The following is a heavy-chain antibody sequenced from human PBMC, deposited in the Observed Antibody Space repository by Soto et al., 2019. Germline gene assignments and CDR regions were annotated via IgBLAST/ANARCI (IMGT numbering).Heavy chain of an antibody. CDR3: ARGPGYSSGWYGMDV. Sequence: GGSLRLSCAASGFTFSSYAMHWVRQAPGKGLEWVAVISYDGSNKYYADSVKGRFTISRDNSKNTLYLQMNSLRAEDTAVYYCARGPGYSSGWYGMDVWGQGTTVTVSS. CDR2: ISYDGSNK. D-gene: IGHD6-19*01. CDR1: GFTFSSYA. J-gene: IGHJ6*02. V-gene: IGHV3-30-3*01.